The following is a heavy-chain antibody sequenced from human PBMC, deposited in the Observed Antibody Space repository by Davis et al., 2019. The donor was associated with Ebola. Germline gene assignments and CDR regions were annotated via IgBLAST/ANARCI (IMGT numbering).Heavy chain of an antibody. D-gene: IGHD1-7*01. CDR3: AKGTLNYEPWYFDY. CDR1: GFTFSSYA. J-gene: IGHJ4*02. Sequence: GGSLRLSCSASGFTFSSYAMHWVRQAPGKGLEWVSGISWNSGSIGYADSVKGRFTISRDNAKNSLYLQMNSLRAEDTALYYCAKGTLNYEPWYFDYWGQGTLVTVSS. CDR2: ISWNSGSI. V-gene: IGHV3-9*01.